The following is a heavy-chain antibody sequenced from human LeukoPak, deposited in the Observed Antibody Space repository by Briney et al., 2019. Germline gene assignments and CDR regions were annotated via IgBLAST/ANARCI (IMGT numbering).Heavy chain of an antibody. CDR3: ASHYSGLLW. J-gene: IGHJ4*02. Sequence: GGSLRLSCAASGFTFSSSWMHWVRQVSGKGLMWVSRINSDGSSTGYADSVKGRFTISRDNAKNTLYLEMHSLRAEDTALYYCASHYSGLLWWGQGTLVTVSS. D-gene: IGHD5-12*01. V-gene: IGHV3-74*01. CDR2: INSDGSST. CDR1: GFTFSSSW.